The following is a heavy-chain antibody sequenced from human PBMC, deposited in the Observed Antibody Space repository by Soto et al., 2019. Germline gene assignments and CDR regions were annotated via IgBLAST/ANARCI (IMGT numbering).Heavy chain of an antibody. J-gene: IGHJ3*02. CDR1: GFTFSSYW. V-gene: IGHV3-74*01. D-gene: IGHD3-9*01. CDR2: INEDGSST. Sequence: EVQLVESGGGLVQPGGSLRLSCAASGFTFSSYWMHWVRQAPGKGLVWVSRINEDGSSTSYADSVKGRFTISRDNAKNTLYLQMNSLRAEDTPVYFCAREWIYFDWSPKARGALEIWGQGTMVTVSS. CDR3: AREWIYFDWSPKARGALEI.